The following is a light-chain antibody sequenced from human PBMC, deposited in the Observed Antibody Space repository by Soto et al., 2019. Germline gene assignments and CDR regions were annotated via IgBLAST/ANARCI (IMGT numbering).Light chain of an antibody. CDR3: ISYTVSRSYV. CDR1: SSDIGAYEH. J-gene: IGLJ1*01. Sequence: HSVLTQPASVSGSPGQSITISCSGTSSDIGAYEHVAWFQQFPGKTPKLVIYSVSNRPSGVSYRFSGYKSGNTAYLTISGLQADDEADYYCISYTVSRSYVFGTGTKVTV. V-gene: IGLV2-14*01. CDR2: SVS.